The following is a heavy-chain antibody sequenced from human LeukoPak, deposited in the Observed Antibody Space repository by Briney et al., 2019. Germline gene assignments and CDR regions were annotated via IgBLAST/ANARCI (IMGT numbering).Heavy chain of an antibody. CDR1: GFTFSSYA. V-gene: IGHV3-30-3*01. CDR3: ARLYCSGGSCYSPDYYYYGMDV. D-gene: IGHD2-15*01. Sequence: QPGGSLRLSCAASGFTFSSYAMHWVRQAPGKGLEWVAVISYDGSNKYYADSVKGRFTISRDNSKNTLYLQMNSLRAEDTAVYYCARLYCSGGSCYSPDYYYYGMDVWGQGTMVTVSS. CDR2: ISYDGSNK. J-gene: IGHJ6*02.